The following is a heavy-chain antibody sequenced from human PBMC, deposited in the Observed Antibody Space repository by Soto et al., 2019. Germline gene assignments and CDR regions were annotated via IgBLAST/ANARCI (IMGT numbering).Heavy chain of an antibody. J-gene: IGHJ4*02. CDR2: ISYDGSNK. CDR3: AKDLGETYSSGWYDYFDS. D-gene: IGHD6-19*01. Sequence: QVQLVESGGGVVQPGRSLRLSCAASGFTFSSYGMHWVRQAPGKGLEWVAVISYDGSNKYYADSVKGRFTMSRDNSKITLYLQMNSLRAEDTAVYYCAKDLGETYSSGWYDYFDSWGQGTLVTVSS. V-gene: IGHV3-30*18. CDR1: GFTFSSYG.